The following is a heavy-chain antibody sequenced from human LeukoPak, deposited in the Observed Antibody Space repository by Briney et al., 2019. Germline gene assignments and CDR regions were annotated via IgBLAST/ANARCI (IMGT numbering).Heavy chain of an antibody. Sequence: PSETLSLTCTVSGGSISSSSYYWGWIRQPPGKGLEWTGSIYYSGSTYYNPSLKSRVTISVDTSKNQFSLKLSSVTAADTAVYYCARHKPKPLYYFDYWGQGTLVTVSS. V-gene: IGHV4-39*01. CDR2: IYYSGST. CDR3: ARHKPKPLYYFDY. CDR1: GGSISSSSYY. J-gene: IGHJ4*02.